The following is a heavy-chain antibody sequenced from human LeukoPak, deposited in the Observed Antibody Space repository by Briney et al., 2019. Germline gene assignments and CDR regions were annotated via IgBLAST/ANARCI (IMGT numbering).Heavy chain of an antibody. J-gene: IGHJ3*02. Sequence: GGSLRLSCAASGFTFSSYSVNWVRQAPGKGLEWVSSISGSSTYIDYADSVKGRFTISRENAKNSLYLQMNSLRAGDTAVYYCARGDGSGYFGYDAFDIWGQGTMVTVSS. CDR2: ISGSSTYI. CDR3: ARGDGSGYFGYDAFDI. D-gene: IGHD3-22*01. CDR1: GFTFSSYS. V-gene: IGHV3-21*01.